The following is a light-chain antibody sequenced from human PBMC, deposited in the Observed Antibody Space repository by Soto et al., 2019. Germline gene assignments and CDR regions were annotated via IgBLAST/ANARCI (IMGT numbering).Light chain of an antibody. CDR1: QSVSSN. Sequence: EIVMTQSPATLSVSPGERATLSCRASQSVSSNLAWYQQKPGQAPSLLIYGASTRATGTPARFSGSGSGTDFTLTISSLEPEDFGVYYCQQYNNWPRATFGGGTKVDIK. J-gene: IGKJ4*01. CDR2: GAS. V-gene: IGKV3-15*01. CDR3: QQYNNWPRAT.